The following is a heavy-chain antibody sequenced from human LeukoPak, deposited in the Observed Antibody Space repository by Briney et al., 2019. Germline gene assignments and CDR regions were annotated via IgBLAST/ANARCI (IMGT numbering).Heavy chain of an antibody. CDR2: IYYSGST. CDR3: ARDGDYYGSGSYYNVGSLDV. CDR1: GGSISSYY. J-gene: IGHJ6*02. D-gene: IGHD3-10*01. V-gene: IGHV4-59*01. Sequence: PSETLSLTCTVSGGSISSYYWSWIRQPPGKGLEWIGYIYYSGSTNYNPSLKSRVTISVDTSKNQFSLKLSSVTAADTAVYYCARDGDYYGSGSYYNVGSLDVWGQGTTVTVSS.